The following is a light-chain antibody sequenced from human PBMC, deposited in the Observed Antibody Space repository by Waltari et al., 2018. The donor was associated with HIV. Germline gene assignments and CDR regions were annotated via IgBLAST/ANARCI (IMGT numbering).Light chain of an antibody. CDR2: DKH. J-gene: IGLJ2*01. CDR1: SSNIGTNG. Sequence: QSVLTKPPSVSAAPGQRVTISCSGTSSNIGTNGVSWYQQVPGTAPKLLNYDKHNRVPGIRDRFSGYQSGTSATLGISRLHTGDEADDYCGTWDDKLSAGVFGGGTKQTVL. CDR3: GTWDDKLSAGV. V-gene: IGLV1-51*01.